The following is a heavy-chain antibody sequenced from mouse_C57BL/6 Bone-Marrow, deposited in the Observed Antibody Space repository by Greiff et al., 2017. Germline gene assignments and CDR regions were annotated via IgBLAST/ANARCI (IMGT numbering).Heavy chain of an antibody. V-gene: IGHV1-81*01. CDR1: GYTFTSYG. D-gene: IGHD1-1*01. CDR2: IYPRSGNT. Sequence: QVQLQQSGAELARPGASVKLSCKASGYTFTSYGISWVKQRIGQGLEWIGEIYPRSGNTYYNEKFKGKATLTADKSSSTAYMELRSLTSEDSAVYFCARDYYYGSGYWYFDVWGTGTTVTVSS. CDR3: ARDYYYGSGYWYFDV. J-gene: IGHJ1*03.